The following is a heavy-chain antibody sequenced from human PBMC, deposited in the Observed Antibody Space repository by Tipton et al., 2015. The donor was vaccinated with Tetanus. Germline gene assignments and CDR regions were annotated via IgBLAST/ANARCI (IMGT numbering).Heavy chain of an antibody. CDR2: IYISGKT. Sequence: GLVKPSETLSLTCTVSGGSISDYYWSWIRQPAGKGLEWIGRIYISGKTYYNPSLKSRITMSVGASKNQFSLKLSSVTAADTAVYYCARGGGTVGSIPLYSWLDPWGQGTLVTVSS. J-gene: IGHJ5*02. V-gene: IGHV4-4*07. CDR1: GGSISDYY. CDR3: ARGGGTVGSIPLYSWLDP. D-gene: IGHD1-26*01.